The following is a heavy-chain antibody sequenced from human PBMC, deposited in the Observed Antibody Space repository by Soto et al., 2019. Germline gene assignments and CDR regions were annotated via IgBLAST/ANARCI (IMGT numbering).Heavy chain of an antibody. CDR2: VTGSGRKEKT. J-gene: IGHJ6*02. V-gene: IGHV3-23*01. CDR3: AKDWPGSRCPCMDV. CDR1: GVTFRNYA. Sequence: PWGSLRLSCAASGVTFRNYAMTWVRQAPGKGLEWVSTVTGSGRKEKTYYADSAKGRFTISRDNSKNTLYLQMNSLRVEDTAVYYCAKDWPGSRCPCMDVWGQGTTVNVSS. D-gene: IGHD6-13*01.